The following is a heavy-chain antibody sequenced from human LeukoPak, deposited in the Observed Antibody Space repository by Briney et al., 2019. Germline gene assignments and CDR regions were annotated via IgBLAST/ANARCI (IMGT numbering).Heavy chain of an antibody. CDR2: IWYDGSNK. CDR1: GFTFSSYG. Sequence: PGGSLRLSCAASGFTFSSYGMHWVRQAPGKGLEWVAVIWYDGSNKYYADSVKGRFTISRDNSKNTLYLQMNSLRAEDTAVYYCARDFRGPREVPFYYYGMDVWGQGTTVTVSS. D-gene: IGHD1-1*01. CDR3: ARDFRGPREVPFYYYGMDV. J-gene: IGHJ6*02. V-gene: IGHV3-33*01.